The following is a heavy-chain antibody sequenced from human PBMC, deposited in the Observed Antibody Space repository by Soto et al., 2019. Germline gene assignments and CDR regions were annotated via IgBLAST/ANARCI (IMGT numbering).Heavy chain of an antibody. V-gene: IGHV4-59*08. Sequence: SETLSLTCTVSGGSISSYYWSWIRQPPGKGLEWIGYIYYSGSTNYNPSLKSRVTISVDTSKNQFSLKLSSVTAADTAVYYCARHPLRYCSSTSCYANLIDYWGQGTLVTVSS. J-gene: IGHJ4*02. CDR1: GGSISSYY. CDR3: ARHPLRYCSSTSCYANLIDY. CDR2: IYYSGST. D-gene: IGHD2-2*01.